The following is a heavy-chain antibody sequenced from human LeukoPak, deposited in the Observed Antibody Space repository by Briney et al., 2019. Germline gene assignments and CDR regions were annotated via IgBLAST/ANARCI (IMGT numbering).Heavy chain of an antibody. V-gene: IGHV1-8*03. Sequence: ASVKVSCKASGYTFTSYDINWVRQATGQGREGMGWMNPNSANTGYEQKFQGRVTITRNTSISTAYMELSSMRSEDTDVYYYARRWYYYFDYWGQGTLVTVSS. CDR3: ARRWYYYFDY. J-gene: IGHJ4*02. CDR1: GYTFTSYD. CDR2: MNPNSANT. D-gene: IGHD4-23*01.